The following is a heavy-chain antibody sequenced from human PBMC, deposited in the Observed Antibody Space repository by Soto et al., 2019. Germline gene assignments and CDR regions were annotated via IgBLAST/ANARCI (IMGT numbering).Heavy chain of an antibody. CDR3: ARGEAIGDDP. Sequence: EVQLVESGGGLAQPGGSLRLSCAASGLTFSSYWMTWVRQAPGKGLEWVANIKQDGSEKYYVDSVKGRFTNSRDNAKNSLYLQMNNLRGEDTAVYYCARGEAIGDDPWGHGTLVTVSS. V-gene: IGHV3-7*01. D-gene: IGHD3-10*01. CDR1: GLTFSSYW. CDR2: IKQDGSEK. J-gene: IGHJ5*02.